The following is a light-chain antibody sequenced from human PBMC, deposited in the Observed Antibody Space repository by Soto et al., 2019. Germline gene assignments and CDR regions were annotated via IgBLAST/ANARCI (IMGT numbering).Light chain of an antibody. CDR1: QSADSNY. J-gene: IGKJ4*01. V-gene: IGKV3D-7*01. CDR2: GAS. CDR3: QQDYNLPET. Sequence: EIVLTQSPGTLSLSPGEEATLSCRASQSADSNYLAWYQQKPGQAPRLLIYGASSRATGIPDRFSGSGSGTDFTLTISSLQPEDFAVYYCQQDYNLPETFGGGTKVDIK.